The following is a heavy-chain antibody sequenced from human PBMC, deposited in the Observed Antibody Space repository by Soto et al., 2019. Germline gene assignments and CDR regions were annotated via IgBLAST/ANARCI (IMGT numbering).Heavy chain of an antibody. CDR3: AIWLRRGGGPAY. CDR1: GFTVSSYR. V-gene: IGHV3-48*04. CDR2: ISSSSSTI. Sequence: GGSLRLSCAASGFTVSSYRMNWVRQAPGKGMAWVSYISSSSSTISYLDSVKGRFTISRDNAKNSLYLQMNSLRAEDTAVYYGAIWLRRGGGPAYGGQGTLVTVSS. D-gene: IGHD6-19*01. J-gene: IGHJ4*02.